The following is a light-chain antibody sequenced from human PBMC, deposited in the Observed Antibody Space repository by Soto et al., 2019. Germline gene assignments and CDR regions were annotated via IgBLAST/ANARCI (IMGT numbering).Light chain of an antibody. Sequence: QSALAQPSSVSGSPGQSITISCTGTSTDVGGYNYVSWYQHHPGKGPKLIIYEVNNRPSGVSDRFSGSKSGNKASLTISNLEAEDESDYYCGSYTSTDTPFVCGTGTKVTVL. CDR1: STDVGGYNY. CDR2: EVN. CDR3: GSYTSTDTPFV. V-gene: IGLV2-14*01. J-gene: IGLJ1*01.